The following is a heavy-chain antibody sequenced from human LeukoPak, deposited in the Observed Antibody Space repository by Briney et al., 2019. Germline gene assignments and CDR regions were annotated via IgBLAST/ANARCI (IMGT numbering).Heavy chain of an antibody. CDR1: GGTFSSYS. D-gene: IGHD2-15*01. Sequence: GASVKVSCKASGGTFSSYSISWVRQAPGQGLEWMGGIIPIFGTANYAQKFQGRVTMTEDTSTDTAYMELSSLRSEDTAVYYCATDRWGCSGGSCYSGNWFDPWGQGTLVTVSS. J-gene: IGHJ5*02. V-gene: IGHV1-69*06. CDR3: ATDRWGCSGGSCYSGNWFDP. CDR2: IIPIFGTA.